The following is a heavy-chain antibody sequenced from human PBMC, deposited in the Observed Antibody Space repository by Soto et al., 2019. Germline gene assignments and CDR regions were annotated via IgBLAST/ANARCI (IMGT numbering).Heavy chain of an antibody. Sequence: QVQLVESGGGVVQPGRSLRLSCAASGFTFSSYGMHWVRQAPGKGLEWVAVISYDGSNKYYADSVKGRFTISRDNSKNTLYLQMNILRAEDTAVYYCANKRVEYYDFWSGYYEVDYGMDVWGQGTTVTVSS. CDR3: ANKRVEYYDFWSGYYEVDYGMDV. V-gene: IGHV3-30*18. CDR2: ISYDGSNK. J-gene: IGHJ6*02. D-gene: IGHD3-3*01. CDR1: GFTFSSYG.